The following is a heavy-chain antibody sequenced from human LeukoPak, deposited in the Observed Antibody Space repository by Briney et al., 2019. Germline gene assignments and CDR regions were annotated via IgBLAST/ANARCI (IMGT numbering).Heavy chain of an antibody. CDR1: GYSFTSYW. D-gene: IGHD1-1*01. J-gene: IGHJ4*02. V-gene: IGHV5-51*01. CDR3: ARYTDHYYFDY. Sequence: GESLKISYKGSGYSFTSYWIGGVRQMPGKGLEWMGIIYPGDSDTRYSPSFQGQVTISADKSISAAYLQWSSLNTSDTAMYYCARYTDHYYFDYWGQGTLVTVSS. CDR2: IYPGDSDT.